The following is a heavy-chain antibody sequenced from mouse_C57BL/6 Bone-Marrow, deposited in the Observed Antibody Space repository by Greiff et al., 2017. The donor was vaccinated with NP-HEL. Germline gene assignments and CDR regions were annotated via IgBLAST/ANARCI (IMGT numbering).Heavy chain of an antibody. CDR1: GYTFTNYW. V-gene: IGHV1-72*01. J-gene: IGHJ2*01. D-gene: IGHD1-1*01. CDR3: ARYDYGSGYFYY. CDR2: IDPNRGGT. Sequence: QVQLQQPGAELVKPGASVKLSCKASGYTFTNYWMHWVKQRPGRGLEWIGRIDPNRGGTKSNEKFKSKATLTVDKPSSTAYMQLSSLTSEDSAVYYCARYDYGSGYFYYWVQGTTLTVSS.